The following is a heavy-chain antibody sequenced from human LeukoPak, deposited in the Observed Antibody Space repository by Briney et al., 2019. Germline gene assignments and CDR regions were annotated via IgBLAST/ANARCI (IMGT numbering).Heavy chain of an antibody. V-gene: IGHV4-59*01. D-gene: IGHD3-22*01. CDR3: ARDGGDYYDGSGYYPPESMYDY. CDR1: GGSISSYY. Sequence: ASETLSLTCTVSGGSISSYYWSWIRQPPGKGLEWIGYIYYSGSTNYNPSLKSRVTISVDTSKNQFSLKLSSVTAADTAVYYCARDGGDYYDGSGYYPPESMYDYWGQGTLVTVSS. CDR2: IYYSGST. J-gene: IGHJ4*02.